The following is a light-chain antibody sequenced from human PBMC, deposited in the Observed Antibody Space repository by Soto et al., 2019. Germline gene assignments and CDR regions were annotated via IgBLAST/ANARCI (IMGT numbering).Light chain of an antibody. CDR3: QVWDSGSAHLL. CDR2: SDT. J-gene: IGLJ2*01. Sequence: SYELTQPPSVSVAPGETARISCGGNNIGSKGVHWYQQKPGQAPVLVIYSDTDLPPVIPERFSGSNSANMATLTISRVEAGEEADYYCQVWDSGSAHLLFGGGTKLTVL. CDR1: NIGSKG. V-gene: IGLV3-21*01.